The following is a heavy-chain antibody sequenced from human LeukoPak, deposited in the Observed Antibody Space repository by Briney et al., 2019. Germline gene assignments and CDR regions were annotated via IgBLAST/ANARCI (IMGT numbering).Heavy chain of an antibody. D-gene: IGHD6-13*01. CDR3: ARDLGSTWYEPMDV. V-gene: IGHV3-21*01. CDR1: GFTFNSYS. J-gene: IGHJ6*02. Sequence: GGSLRLSCTVSGFTFNSYSMNWVRQAPGKGLEWVSSISSITNYIYYADSVKGRFTISRDNAKNSLYLQMNSLRAEDTAVYYCARDLGSTWYEPMDVWGQGTTVTVSS. CDR2: ISSITNYI.